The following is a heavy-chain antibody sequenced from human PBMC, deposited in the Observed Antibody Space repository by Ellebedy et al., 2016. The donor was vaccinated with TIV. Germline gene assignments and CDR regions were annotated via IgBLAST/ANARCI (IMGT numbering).Heavy chain of an antibody. Sequence: GESLKISCAASGFTFSIYWMSWVRQAPGKGLEWVSLIYSGGSTYYAGSVKGRFTISRDNSKNTLYLQMNSLRAEDTAVYYCAKGPPWLVREYFQHWGQGTLVTVSS. J-gene: IGHJ1*01. D-gene: IGHD6-19*01. CDR1: GFTFSIYW. CDR2: IYSGGST. CDR3: AKGPPWLVREYFQH. V-gene: IGHV3-66*01.